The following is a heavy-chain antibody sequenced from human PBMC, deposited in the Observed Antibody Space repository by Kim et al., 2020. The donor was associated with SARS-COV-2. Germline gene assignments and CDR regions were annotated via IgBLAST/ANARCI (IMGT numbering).Heavy chain of an antibody. J-gene: IGHJ6*02. Sequence: SVKVYCKASGYTFTGYYMHWVRQAPGQGLEWMGWINPNSGGTNYAQKFQGWVTMTRDTSISTAYMELSRLRSDDTAVYYCARVRYFTRHNTYYYYGMDVWGQGTTVTVSS. CDR2: INPNSGGT. D-gene: IGHD3-9*01. V-gene: IGHV1-2*04. CDR3: ARVRYFTRHNTYYYYGMDV. CDR1: GYTFTGYY.